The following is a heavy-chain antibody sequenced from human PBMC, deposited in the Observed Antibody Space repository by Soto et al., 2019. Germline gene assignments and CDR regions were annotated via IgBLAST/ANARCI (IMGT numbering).Heavy chain of an antibody. J-gene: IGHJ4*02. CDR1: GGTFSSYA. CDR2: IIPIFGTA. V-gene: IGHV1-69*12. Sequence: QVQLVQSGAEVKKPGSSVKVSCKASGGTFSSYAISWVRQAPGQGLEWMGGIIPIFGTANSAQKFQGRVTSTADESTRTAYTELGSMRSEDTAVYYCVIGWSYRFDYWGQGTLVTVSS. D-gene: IGHD3-16*02. CDR3: VIGWSYRFDY.